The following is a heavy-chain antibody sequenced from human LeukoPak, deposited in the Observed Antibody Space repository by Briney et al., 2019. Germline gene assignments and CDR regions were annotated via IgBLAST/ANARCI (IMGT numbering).Heavy chain of an antibody. CDR2: IFNSGST. CDR3: ARGIVGAPPTWFDP. D-gene: IGHD1-26*01. CDR1: GGSVSTYY. V-gene: IGHV4-59*02. Sequence: SETLFLTCTVSGGSVSTYYWSWIRQPPGKGLEWIGYIFNSGSTNYNPSLKSRVTISADTSKNQLSLKVNSVTAADTAVYYCARGIVGAPPTWFDPWGQGTLVTVSS. J-gene: IGHJ5*02.